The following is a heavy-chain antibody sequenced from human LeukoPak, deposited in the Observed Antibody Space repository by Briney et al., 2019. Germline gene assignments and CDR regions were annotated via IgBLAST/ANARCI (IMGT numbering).Heavy chain of an antibody. V-gene: IGHV3-53*01. J-gene: IGHJ6*03. CDR1: GFTVSSNY. CDR2: IYSGGST. Sequence: GGSLRLSCAASGFTVSSNYMSWVRQAPGKGVEWVSVIYSGGSTYYADSVKGRFTISRDNSKNTLYLQMNSLRAEDTAVYYCARVQMTTVTTRLFYYYYYYMDVWGKGTTVTVSS. D-gene: IGHD4-17*01. CDR3: ARVQMTTVTTRLFYYYYYYMDV.